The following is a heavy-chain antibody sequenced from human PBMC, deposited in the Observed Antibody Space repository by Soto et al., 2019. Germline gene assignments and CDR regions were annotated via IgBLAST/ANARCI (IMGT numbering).Heavy chain of an antibody. Sequence: PSETLSLTCTVSGGSISSYYWSWIRQPPGKELERIGYIYYSGSTNYNPSLKSRVTISVDTSKNQFSLKLSSVTTADTAVYYCARVRHRITMIVVVPNDAFDIWGQGTMLNVSS. CDR2: IYYSGST. J-gene: IGHJ3*02. D-gene: IGHD3-22*01. CDR3: ARVRHRITMIVVVPNDAFDI. V-gene: IGHV4-59*01. CDR1: GGSISSYY.